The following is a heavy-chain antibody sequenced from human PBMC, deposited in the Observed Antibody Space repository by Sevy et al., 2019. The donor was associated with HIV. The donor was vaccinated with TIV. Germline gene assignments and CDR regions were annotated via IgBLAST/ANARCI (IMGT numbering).Heavy chain of an antibody. J-gene: IGHJ4*02. Sequence: ASVKVSCKASGYTFTGYYMHWVRQAPGQGLEWMGWINPNSGGTNYAQKFQGRVTMTRDTSISTAYMELSRLRSDDTAMYYCARSYYDILTGYSTPIFDYWGQGTLVTVSS. V-gene: IGHV1-2*02. CDR3: ARSYYDILTGYSTPIFDY. CDR2: INPNSGGT. D-gene: IGHD3-9*01. CDR1: GYTFTGYY.